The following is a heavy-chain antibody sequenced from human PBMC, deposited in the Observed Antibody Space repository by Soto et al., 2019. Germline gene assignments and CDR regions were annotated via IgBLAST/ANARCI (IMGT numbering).Heavy chain of an antibody. CDR3: ARGGYCSSTSCPQTIDY. CDR1: GGSFSGYY. V-gene: IGHV4-34*01. Sequence: QVQLQQWGAGLLKPSETLSLTCAVYGGSFSGYYWSWIRQPPGKGLEWIGEINHSGSTNYNPSLKSRVTISVDTYKNQFSLKLSSVTAADTAVYYCARGGYCSSTSCPQTIDYWGQGTLVTVSS. D-gene: IGHD2-2*01. CDR2: INHSGST. J-gene: IGHJ4*02.